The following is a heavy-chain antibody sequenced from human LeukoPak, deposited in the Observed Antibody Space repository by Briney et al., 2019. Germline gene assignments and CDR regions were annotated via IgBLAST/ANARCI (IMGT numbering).Heavy chain of an antibody. Sequence: GGSLRLSCAASGFTFSSYEMNWVRQAPGKGLEWVSYISSSGSTIYYADSVKGRCTISRDNAKNSLYLQMNSLRAEDTAVYYCAREARAGYYYYYMDVWGKGTTVTISS. D-gene: IGHD6-13*01. CDR3: AREARAGYYYYYMDV. V-gene: IGHV3-48*03. CDR1: GFTFSSYE. J-gene: IGHJ6*03. CDR2: ISSSGSTI.